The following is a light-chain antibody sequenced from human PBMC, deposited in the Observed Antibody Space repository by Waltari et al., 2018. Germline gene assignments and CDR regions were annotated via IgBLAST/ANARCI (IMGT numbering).Light chain of an antibody. CDR1: NIASKS. Sequence: SYVLTQPPSVSVAPGETARITCGGHNIASKSVHWYRQGPGQAPVVVISYDNDRAAGIPERFSGSNSGNTATLTISRVEAGDEADYYCQVWDANTDPGVFGTGTEVTVL. J-gene: IGLJ1*01. CDR3: QVWDANTDPGV. V-gene: IGLV3-21*01. CDR2: YDN.